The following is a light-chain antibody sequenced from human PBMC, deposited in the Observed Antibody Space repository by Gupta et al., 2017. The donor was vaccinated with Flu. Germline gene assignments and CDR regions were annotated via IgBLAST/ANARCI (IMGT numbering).Light chain of an antibody. CDR3: QSYDSSLRNWV. V-gene: IGLV1-40*01. J-gene: IGLJ3*02. CDR1: SSNIGGSYA. Sequence: VTISGTGSSSNIGGSYAVNWFHQVPGTAPILLIYHNTYRPSGVPERFSGSRSGTSASLAITGLQAEDEGDYYCQSYDSSLRNWVFGGGTKLTVL. CDR2: HNT.